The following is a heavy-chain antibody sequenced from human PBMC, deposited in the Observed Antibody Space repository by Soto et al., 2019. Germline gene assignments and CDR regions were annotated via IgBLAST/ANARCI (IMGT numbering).Heavy chain of an antibody. Sequence: SVNVSCKASGGTFSSYAISWVRQAPGQGLEWMGGIIPIFGTANYAQKFQGRVTITADESTSTAYMELSSLRSEDTAVYYCARDRDSSGWYGREEVYYYYGMDVWGQGTTVTVSS. V-gene: IGHV1-69*13. CDR1: GGTFSSYA. CDR3: ARDRDSSGWYGREEVYYYYGMDV. D-gene: IGHD6-19*01. J-gene: IGHJ6*02. CDR2: IIPIFGTA.